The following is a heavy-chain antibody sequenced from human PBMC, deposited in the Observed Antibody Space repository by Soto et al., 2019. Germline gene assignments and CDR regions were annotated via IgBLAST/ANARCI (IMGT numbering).Heavy chain of an antibody. Sequence: SETLSLTCTVSGGSISSYYWSWIRQPPGKGLEWIGYIYYSGSTNYNPSLKSRVTISVDTSKHQFSLKLSSVTAAETAVYYCARGGTGGNSVVYWGQGTLVTVSS. CDR3: ARGGTGGNSVVY. D-gene: IGHD2-8*02. CDR2: IYYSGST. V-gene: IGHV4-59*01. J-gene: IGHJ4*02. CDR1: GGSISSYY.